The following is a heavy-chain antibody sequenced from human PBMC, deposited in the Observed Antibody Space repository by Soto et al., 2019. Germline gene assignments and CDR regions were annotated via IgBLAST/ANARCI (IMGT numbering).Heavy chain of an antibody. Sequence: TLSLPFTVSGGSISSGGYYWSCIRQHPGKGLEWIGYIYYSGSTYYNPSLKSRVTISVDTSKNQFSLKLRSVTAADTAVYYCARVGGINWFDPWGQGTLVTVSS. CDR2: IYYSGST. D-gene: IGHD3-16*01. CDR3: ARVGGINWFDP. V-gene: IGHV4-31*03. J-gene: IGHJ5*02. CDR1: GGSISSGGYY.